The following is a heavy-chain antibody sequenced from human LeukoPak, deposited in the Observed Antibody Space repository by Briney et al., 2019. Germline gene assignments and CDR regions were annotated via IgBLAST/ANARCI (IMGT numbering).Heavy chain of an antibody. V-gene: IGHV4-34*01. CDR3: ARRGGLGIYH. CDR1: GGSFSGYY. D-gene: IGHD7-27*01. CDR2: INHSGST. Sequence: SETLSLTCAVYGGSFSGYYWSWIRQPPGKGLEWIGEINHSGSTNYNPSLKSRVTISVDTSKNQFSLKLSSVTAADTAVYYCARRGGLGIYHWGQGTLVTVSS. J-gene: IGHJ5*02.